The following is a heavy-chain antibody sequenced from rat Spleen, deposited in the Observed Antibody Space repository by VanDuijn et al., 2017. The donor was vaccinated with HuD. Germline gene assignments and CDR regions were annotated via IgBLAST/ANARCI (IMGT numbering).Heavy chain of an antibody. CDR2: ISYGDSSGHSST. J-gene: IGHJ2*01. Sequence: EVQLVESGGGLLQPGGSLNLSCTASGFTFSDYGVAWVRQAPTKGLEWVATISYGDSSGHSSTYYRDSVKGRFTISRDNAKSTLSLQMDSLRSEDTATYYCTRRPSTLAILDYWGQGVMVTVSS. CDR1: GFTFSDYG. V-gene: IGHV5-29*01. CDR3: TRRPSTLAILDY. D-gene: IGHD1-2*01.